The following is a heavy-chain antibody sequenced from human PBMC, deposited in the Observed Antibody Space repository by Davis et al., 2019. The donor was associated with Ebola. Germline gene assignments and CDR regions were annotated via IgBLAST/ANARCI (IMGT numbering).Heavy chain of an antibody. CDR1: GFTFSSYG. Sequence: GGSLRLSCAASGFTFSSYGMHWVRQAPGKALEWVAVTWSDGSNKYYADSVKGRFTISRDNSKSTLYLQMNSLRAEDTAVYYCARFRASYENDHYYGMDVWGQGTTVTVSS. CDR2: TWSDGSNK. D-gene: IGHD1-1*01. J-gene: IGHJ6*02. CDR3: ARFRASYENDHYYGMDV. V-gene: IGHV3-33*01.